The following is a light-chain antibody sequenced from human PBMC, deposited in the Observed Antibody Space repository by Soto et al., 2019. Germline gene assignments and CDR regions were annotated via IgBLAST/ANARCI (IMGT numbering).Light chain of an antibody. J-gene: IGKJ5*01. CDR1: QCISSS. V-gene: IGKV1-39*01. CDR3: QQTYMTPIT. CDR2: SAS. Sequence: IQLPQSPSSLSASIGDRVTITYRASQCISSSLAWYQQKPGRAPKLLIYSASSLQSGIPSRFSGSGSGTDFTDFTLTISSLQPEDFATYYCQQTYMTPITFGQGTRLEIK.